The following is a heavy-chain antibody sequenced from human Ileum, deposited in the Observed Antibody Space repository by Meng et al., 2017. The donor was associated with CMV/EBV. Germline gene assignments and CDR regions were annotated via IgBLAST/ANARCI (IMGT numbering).Heavy chain of an antibody. D-gene: IGHD5-12*01. Sequence: GGSLRLSCATSGFTFSNYAMNWVRQPPGRGLEWVSGISTGGDNTNYVDSVKGRFTISRDNSKNTLYLQMNSLRAEDTAVYYCAGGDYGGYYYWGQGTLVTVSS. CDR1: GFTFSNYA. CDR2: ISTGGDNT. V-gene: IGHV3-23*01. J-gene: IGHJ4*02. CDR3: AGGDYGGYYY.